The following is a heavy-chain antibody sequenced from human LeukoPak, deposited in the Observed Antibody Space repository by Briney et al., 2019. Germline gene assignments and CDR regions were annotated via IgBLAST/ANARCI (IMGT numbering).Heavy chain of an antibody. J-gene: IGHJ6*04. D-gene: IGHD2-2*01. CDR1: GESLQSFY. CDR3: AKPIDCSSTICTGPMDV. V-gene: IGHV4-34*01. CDR2: IDHIGRT. Sequence: SETLSLTCAVYGESLQSFYWSWIRRPPGKGPEWIGEIDHIGRTKYNPSLKSRLTISIDTSKNQFSLRLGSLTAADTAVYYCAKPIDCSSTICTGPMDVWGKGTTVTVSA.